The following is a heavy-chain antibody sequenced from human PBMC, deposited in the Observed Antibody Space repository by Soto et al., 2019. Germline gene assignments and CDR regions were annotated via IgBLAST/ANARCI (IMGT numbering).Heavy chain of an antibody. D-gene: IGHD6-19*01. CDR3: ALRAYSSGWYVGYFDY. V-gene: IGHV3-23*01. J-gene: IGHJ4*02. Sequence: PGGSLRLSCAASGFTFSSYAMSWVRQAPGKGLEWVSAISGSGGSTYYADSVKGRFTISRDNSKNTLYLQMNSLRAEDTAVYYCALRAYSSGWYVGYFDYWGQGTLVTVYS. CDR1: GFTFSSYA. CDR2: ISGSGGST.